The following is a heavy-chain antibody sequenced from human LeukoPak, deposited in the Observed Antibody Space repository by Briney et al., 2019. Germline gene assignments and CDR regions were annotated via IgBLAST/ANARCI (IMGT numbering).Heavy chain of an antibody. CDR3: ARWVSHGFDV. Sequence: SETLSLTCTVSGGSISSSYWSWIRQPAGKGLEWIGRIYISGTTNYNPSLKSRVTMSVDTSKNQFSLKVTSVTAADTAVYYCARWVSHGFDVWGKGTMVTVSS. J-gene: IGHJ3*01. CDR1: GGSISSSY. CDR2: IYISGTT. V-gene: IGHV4-4*07.